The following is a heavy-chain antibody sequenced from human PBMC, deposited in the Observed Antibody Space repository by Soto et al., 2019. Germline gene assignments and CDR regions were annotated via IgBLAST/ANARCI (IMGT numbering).Heavy chain of an antibody. Sequence: QVQLQQWGAGLLKPSETLSLTCAVYGGSFSGYYWSWIRQPPGKGLEWIGEINHSGSTNYNPSLKSRVTISVDTSKNQFSRKLSSVTAADTAVYYCARGTTVTTRFGYWGQGTLVTVSS. CDR3: ARGTTVTTRFGY. CDR1: GGSFSGYY. D-gene: IGHD4-17*01. V-gene: IGHV4-34*01. CDR2: INHSGST. J-gene: IGHJ4*02.